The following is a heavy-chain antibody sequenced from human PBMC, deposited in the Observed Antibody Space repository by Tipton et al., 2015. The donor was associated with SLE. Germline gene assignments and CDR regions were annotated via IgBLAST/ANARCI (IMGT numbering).Heavy chain of an antibody. Sequence: TLSLTCTVSGGSISSYYWSWIRQPPGKGLEWIGYIYYSGSTNYNPSLKSRVTISVDTSKNQFSLKLSSVTAADTAVYYCARKNPYDIWSGYDAFDIWGQGTMVTVSS. D-gene: IGHD3-3*01. CDR3: ARKNPYDIWSGYDAFDI. V-gene: IGHV4-59*01. CDR1: GGSISSYY. J-gene: IGHJ3*02. CDR2: IYYSGST.